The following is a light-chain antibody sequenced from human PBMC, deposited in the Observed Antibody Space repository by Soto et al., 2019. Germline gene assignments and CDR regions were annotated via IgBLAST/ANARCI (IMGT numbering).Light chain of an antibody. CDR2: DVN. Sequence: QSVLTQPRSVSGSPGQSVAISCSGTSSDVGGYNYVSWYQQHPGKAPKLILYDVNRRPSGVPDRFSGSKSGNTASLTISGLQSEDEADYYCSSYADIYTYVFGTGNKLTVL. V-gene: IGLV2-11*01. CDR3: SSYADIYTYV. CDR1: SSDVGGYNY. J-gene: IGLJ1*01.